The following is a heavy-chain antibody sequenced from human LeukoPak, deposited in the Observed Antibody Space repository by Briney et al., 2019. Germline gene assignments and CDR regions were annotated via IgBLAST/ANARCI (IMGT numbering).Heavy chain of an antibody. CDR3: ARDGYSGNDGL. Sequence: SETLSLTCTVSGGSISSYYWSWIRQPPGKGLEWIGYIYYSGSTSYNPSLKSRVTISVDTSKNQFSLKLSSVTAADTAVYYCARDGYSGNDGLWGQGTLVTVSS. J-gene: IGHJ4*02. V-gene: IGHV4-59*01. D-gene: IGHD5-12*01. CDR1: GGSISSYY. CDR2: IYYSGST.